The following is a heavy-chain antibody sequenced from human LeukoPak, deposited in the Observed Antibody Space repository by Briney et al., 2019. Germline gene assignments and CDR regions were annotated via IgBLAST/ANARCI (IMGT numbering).Heavy chain of an antibody. CDR2: INPNSGGT. CDR1: GYTFTGYY. CDR3: ARAPINAILCY. V-gene: IGHV1-2*02. J-gene: IGHJ4*02. D-gene: IGHD5-24*01. Sequence: ASVKVSCKASGYTFTGYYMHWVRQAPGQGLEWMGWINPNSGGTNHAQKFQGRVTMTRDTSISTAYMELSRLRSDDTAVYYCARAPINAILCYWGQGTLVTVSS.